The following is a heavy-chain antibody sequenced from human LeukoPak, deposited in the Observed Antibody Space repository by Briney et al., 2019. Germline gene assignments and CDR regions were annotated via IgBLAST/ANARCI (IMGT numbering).Heavy chain of an antibody. CDR2: IYYSGNT. CDR3: ARHSSYDILTGYLEGWFDP. Sequence: SETLSLTCTVSGGSISSYYWSWIRQPPGKGLEWVGYIYYSGNTNYDPSLKSRVTISVDTSKNQFSLKLSSVTAADTAVYYCARHSSYDILTGYLEGWFDPWGQGTLVTVSS. D-gene: IGHD3-9*01. V-gene: IGHV4-59*08. J-gene: IGHJ5*02. CDR1: GGSISSYY.